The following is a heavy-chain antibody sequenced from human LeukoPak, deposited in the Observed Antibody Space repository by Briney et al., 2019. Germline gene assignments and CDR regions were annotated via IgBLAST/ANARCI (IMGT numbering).Heavy chain of an antibody. CDR2: IKQDGSEK. V-gene: IGHV3-7*01. CDR1: GFTFSTYW. D-gene: IGHD6-13*01. Sequence: PSGGSLGLSCAASGFTFSTYWMSWVRQAPGKGLEWVANIKQDGSEKYYVDSVKGRFTLSRDNAKNSLYLQMNSLRAEDTAMYYCARDSAGNDYWGQGTLVTVSS. CDR3: ARDSAGNDY. J-gene: IGHJ4*02.